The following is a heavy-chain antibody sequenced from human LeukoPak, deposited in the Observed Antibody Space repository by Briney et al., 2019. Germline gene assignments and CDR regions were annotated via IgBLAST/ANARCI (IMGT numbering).Heavy chain of an antibody. J-gene: IGHJ3*01. CDR1: GDSVSSNSAA. D-gene: IGHD5-18*01. CDR3: TRASYRAFDL. Sequence: SSQTLSLTCAISGDSVSSNSAAWNWIRQSPSRGLGWLGRTYYRSKWGNDYAVSVKSRIAINPDTSKNQFSLQLNSVTPEDTAVYYCTRASYRAFDLWGQGTMVTVSS. V-gene: IGHV6-1*01. CDR2: TYYRSKWGN.